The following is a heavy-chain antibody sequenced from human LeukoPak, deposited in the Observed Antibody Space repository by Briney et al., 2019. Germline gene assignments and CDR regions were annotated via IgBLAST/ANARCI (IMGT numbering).Heavy chain of an antibody. CDR1: GYTFSNYY. CDR2: INPNSGAT. V-gene: IGHV1-2*02. D-gene: IGHD3-9*01. CDR3: ARKYDILTGYDNWFDP. Sequence: ASVKVSCKASGYTFSNYYVHWVRQAPGQGLEWMGWINPNSGATKYAEKFQGRVTMTGDPPISTVYMELTNLRSDDAAIYSCARKYDILTGYDNWFDPWGQGTLVTVSS. J-gene: IGHJ5*02.